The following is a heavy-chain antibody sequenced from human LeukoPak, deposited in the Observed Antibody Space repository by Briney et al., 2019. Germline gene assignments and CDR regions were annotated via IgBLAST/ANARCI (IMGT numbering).Heavy chain of an antibody. CDR2: IYHSGST. J-gene: IGHJ3*02. V-gene: IGHV4-38-2*02. CDR3: ARRMTYHYDSSGYGDAFDI. D-gene: IGHD3-22*01. CDR1: GYSISSGYY. Sequence: SETLSLTCTVSGYSISSGYYWGWIRQPPGKGLEWIGSIYHSGSTYYNPSLKSRVTISVDTSKNQFSLKLSSVTAADTAVYYCARRMTYHYDSSGYGDAFDIWGQGTMVTVSS.